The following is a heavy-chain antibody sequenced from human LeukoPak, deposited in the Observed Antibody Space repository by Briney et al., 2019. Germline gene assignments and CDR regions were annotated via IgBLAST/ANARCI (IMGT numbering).Heavy chain of an antibody. V-gene: IGHV1-3*01. J-gene: IGHJ4*02. CDR3: ARDLGRGYSYVLDPGPFDY. CDR1: GYTFTSYA. Sequence: GASVKVSCKASGYTFTSYAMHWVRQAPGQRLEWMGWINAGNGNTKYSQKFQGRVTITRDTSASTTYMELSSLRSEDTAVYYCARDLGRGYSYVLDPGPFDYWGQGTLVTVSS. D-gene: IGHD5-18*01. CDR2: INAGNGNT.